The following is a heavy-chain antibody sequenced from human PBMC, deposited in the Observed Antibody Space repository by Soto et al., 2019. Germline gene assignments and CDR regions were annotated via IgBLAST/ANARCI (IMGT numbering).Heavy chain of an antibody. V-gene: IGHV1-2*02. CDR2: INPNSGGT. J-gene: IGHJ4*02. D-gene: IGHD2-15*01. CDR1: GYTFTGYY. Sequence: ASVKVSCKASGYTFTGYYMHWVRQAPGQGLEWMGWINPNSGGTNYAQKFQGRVTMTRDTSISTAYMELSRLRSDDTAVYYCARVGIVVVVAATPLDYWGQGTLVTGSS. CDR3: ARVGIVVVVAATPLDY.